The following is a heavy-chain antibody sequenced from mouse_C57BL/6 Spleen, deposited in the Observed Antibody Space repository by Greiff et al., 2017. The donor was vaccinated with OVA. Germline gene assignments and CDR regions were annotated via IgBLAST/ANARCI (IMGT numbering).Heavy chain of an antibody. J-gene: IGHJ4*01. Sequence: VQLPQSRPAKVKPGASVKMSCKASGYTFTDYNMHWVKQSHGKSLEWIGYINPNNGGTSYNQKFKGKATLTVNKSSSTAYMELRSLTSEDSAVYYCARELTTVVAYYYAMDYWGQGTSVTVSS. CDR2: INPNNGGT. CDR1: GYTFTDYN. D-gene: IGHD1-1*01. V-gene: IGHV1-22*01. CDR3: ARELTTVVAYYYAMDY.